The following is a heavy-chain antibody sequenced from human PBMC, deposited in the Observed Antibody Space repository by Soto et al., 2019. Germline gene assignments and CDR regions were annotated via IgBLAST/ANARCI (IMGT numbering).Heavy chain of an antibody. D-gene: IGHD3-3*01. CDR1: GGTFSSYA. Sequence: QVQLVQSGAEVKKPGSSVKVSCKASGGTFSSYAISWVRQAPGQGLEWMGGIIPIFGTANYAQKFQGRVTITADESTSTAYMELRSLRSEDTAVYYCARCRDTIFGVIPYGMDGWCQGTTVTVCS. CDR3: ARCRDTIFGVIPYGMDG. V-gene: IGHV1-69*01. J-gene: IGHJ6*02. CDR2: IIPIFGTA.